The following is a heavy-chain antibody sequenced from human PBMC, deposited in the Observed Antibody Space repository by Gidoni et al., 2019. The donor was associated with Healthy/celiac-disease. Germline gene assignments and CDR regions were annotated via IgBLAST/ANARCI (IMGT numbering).Heavy chain of an antibody. Sequence: QVQLAESGGDVVQPGRSLRLSCAASGFTFSSYGMHLLSPAPGKGLAWVAVISYDGSNKYYAYSGKDRFTISRDNSKNTLYLQMNSLRAEDTAVYYCAKDGPYDYIWGSYRSADYYYYGMDVWSKGTTVTVSS. CDR2: ISYDGSNK. CDR3: AKDGPYDYIWGSYRSADYYYYGMDV. CDR1: GFTFSSYG. D-gene: IGHD3-16*02. J-gene: IGHJ6*04. V-gene: IGHV3-30*18.